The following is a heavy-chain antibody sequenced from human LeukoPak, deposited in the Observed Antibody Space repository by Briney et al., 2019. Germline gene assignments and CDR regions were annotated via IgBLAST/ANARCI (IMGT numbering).Heavy chain of an antibody. Sequence: GGSLRLSCAASGFTFSSYAMHWVRQAPGKGLEWVAVISYDGSNKYYADSVKGRFTISRDNSKNTLYLQMNSLRAEDTAVYYCAKDLRSGIVGATVDYWGQGTLVTVSS. V-gene: IGHV3-30*04. D-gene: IGHD1-26*01. CDR3: AKDLRSGIVGATVDY. CDR1: GFTFSSYA. CDR2: ISYDGSNK. J-gene: IGHJ4*02.